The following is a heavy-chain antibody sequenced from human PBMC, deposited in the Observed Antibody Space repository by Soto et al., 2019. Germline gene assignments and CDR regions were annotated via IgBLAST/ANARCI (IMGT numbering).Heavy chain of an antibody. CDR1: GGSFSGYY. CDR3: ARRKSITMPADTNNWFDP. CDR2: INHSGST. J-gene: IGHJ5*02. D-gene: IGHD3-10*01. V-gene: IGHV4-34*01. Sequence: SETLSLTCAVYGGSFSGYYRSWIRQPPGKGLEWIGEINHSGSTNYNPSLKSRVTISVDTSKNQFPLKLSSVTAADTAVYYCARRKSITMPADTNNWFDPWGQGTLVTVS.